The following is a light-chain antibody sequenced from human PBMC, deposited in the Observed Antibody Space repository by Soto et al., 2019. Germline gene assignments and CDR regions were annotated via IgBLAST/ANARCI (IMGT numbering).Light chain of an antibody. J-gene: IGKJ3*01. CDR3: MQALLSPLFN. CDR1: QTLLHSNGYNY. V-gene: IGKV2-28*01. CDR2: LSS. Sequence: DIVMTQSPLSLPVTPGEPASISCRSSQTLLHSNGYNYLDWYLQNPVQSPQLLIYLSSNRAAGVPDRLSGSVSGTDFTLKLSRVQADDVGVYYWMQALLSPLFNFGPGHKVH.